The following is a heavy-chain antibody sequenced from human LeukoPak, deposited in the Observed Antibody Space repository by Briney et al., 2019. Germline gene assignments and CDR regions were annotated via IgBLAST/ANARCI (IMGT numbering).Heavy chain of an antibody. Sequence: GSSLRLSCAASGFTFRSYAMHWLRQAPGKGLEWVAVISYDGSNKYYADSVKGRFTISRDNSKNTLYLQMNSLRAEDTTVYYCARDGAFGGVIVFDYWGQGTLATVSA. CDR2: ISYDGSNK. J-gene: IGHJ4*02. CDR3: ARDGAFGGVIVFDY. CDR1: GFTFRSYA. V-gene: IGHV3-30*04. D-gene: IGHD3-16*02.